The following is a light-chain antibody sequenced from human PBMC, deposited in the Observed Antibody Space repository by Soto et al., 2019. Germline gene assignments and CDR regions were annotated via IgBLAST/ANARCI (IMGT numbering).Light chain of an antibody. CDR1: QSVSSY. V-gene: IGKV3-11*01. J-gene: IGKJ4*01. CDR3: QQYNNCPLT. Sequence: EIVLTQSPATLSLSPGERATLSCRASQSVSSYLAWYQQKPGQAPRLLIYDASNRATGIPARFSGSGSGTEFTLTISSLLSEDFAVYSCQQYNNCPLTFGGGTKVEIK. CDR2: DAS.